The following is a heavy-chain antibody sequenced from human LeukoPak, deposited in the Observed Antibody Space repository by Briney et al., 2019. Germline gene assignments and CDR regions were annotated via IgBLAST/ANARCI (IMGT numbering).Heavy chain of an antibody. Sequence: GSSVKVSCKASGGTFSSYAISWLRQAPGQGLEWMGRIIPIFGTANYAQKFQGRVTITTDESTSTAYMELSSLRSEDTAVYYCARDPFPGQWLVLGYFDYWDQGTLVTVSS. V-gene: IGHV1-69*05. CDR1: GGTFSSYA. CDR3: ARDPFPGQWLVLGYFDY. CDR2: IIPIFGTA. J-gene: IGHJ4*02. D-gene: IGHD6-19*01.